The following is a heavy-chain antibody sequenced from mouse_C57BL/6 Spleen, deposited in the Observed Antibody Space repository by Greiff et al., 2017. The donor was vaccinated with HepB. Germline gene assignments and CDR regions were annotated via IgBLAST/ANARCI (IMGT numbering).Heavy chain of an antibody. J-gene: IGHJ1*03. CDR2: ISSGGSYT. CDR3: ARQGTTVVASPDV. D-gene: IGHD1-1*01. V-gene: IGHV5-6*01. Sequence: EVQGVESGGDLVKPGGSLKLSCAASGFTFSSYGMSWVRQTPDKRLEWVATISSGGSYTYYPDSVKGRFTIPRDNAKNTLYLQMSSLKSEDTAMYYCARQGTTVVASPDVWGTGTTVTVSS. CDR1: GFTFSSYG.